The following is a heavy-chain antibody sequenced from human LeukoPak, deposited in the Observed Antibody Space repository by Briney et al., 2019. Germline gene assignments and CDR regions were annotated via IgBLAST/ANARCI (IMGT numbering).Heavy chain of an antibody. V-gene: IGHV3-33*01. CDR3: ARRGLERRNFDY. CDR1: GFTFSSYG. CDR2: IWYDGSNK. J-gene: IGHJ4*02. D-gene: IGHD1-1*01. Sequence: LGGSLRLSCAASGFTFSSYGMHWVRRAPGKGLEWVAVIWYDGSNKYYADSVKGRFTISRDNSKNTLYLQMNSLRAEDTAVYYCARRGLERRNFDYWGQGTLVTVSS.